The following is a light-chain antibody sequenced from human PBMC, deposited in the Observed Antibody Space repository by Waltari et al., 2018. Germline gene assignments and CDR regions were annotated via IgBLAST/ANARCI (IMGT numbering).Light chain of an antibody. CDR1: SGHSSNV. V-gene: IGLV4-69*01. Sequence: QLVLTQSPSASASLGASVKLTCTLSSGHSSNVIAWHQQQPEKGPRYLMKVNSDGSHSKGDEIPTRFSGSSAGAERYLTSASLQSEDVADYYCQTGGHGTWVFGGGTKLTVL. CDR3: QTGGHGTWV. CDR2: VNSDGSH. J-gene: IGLJ3*02.